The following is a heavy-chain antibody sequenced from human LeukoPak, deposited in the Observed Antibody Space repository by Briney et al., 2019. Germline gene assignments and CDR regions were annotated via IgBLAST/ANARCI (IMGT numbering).Heavy chain of an antibody. D-gene: IGHD6-6*01. Sequence: SETLSLTCAVYGGSFSGYYWSWIRQPPGKGLEWIGEINHSGSTNYNPSLKSRVTISVDTSKNQFSLKLSSVTAADTAVYYCARVTGRGAARQGGFDYWGHGTLVTVSS. CDR2: INHSGST. CDR3: ARVTGRGAARQGGFDY. J-gene: IGHJ4*01. CDR1: GGSFSGYY. V-gene: IGHV4-34*01.